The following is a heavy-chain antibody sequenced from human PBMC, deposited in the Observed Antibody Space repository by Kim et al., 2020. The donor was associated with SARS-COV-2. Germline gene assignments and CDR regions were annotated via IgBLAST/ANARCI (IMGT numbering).Heavy chain of an antibody. J-gene: IGHJ4*02. V-gene: IGHV1-24*01. CDR2: FDPEDGET. Sequence: ASVKVSCKVSGYTLTELSMHWVRQAPGKGLEWMGGFDPEDGETIYAQKFQGRVTMTEDTSTDTAYMELSSLRSEDTAVYYCATALGSYSPWGVDYWGQGTLVTVSS. CDR3: ATALGSYSPWGVDY. D-gene: IGHD1-26*01. CDR1: GYTLTELS.